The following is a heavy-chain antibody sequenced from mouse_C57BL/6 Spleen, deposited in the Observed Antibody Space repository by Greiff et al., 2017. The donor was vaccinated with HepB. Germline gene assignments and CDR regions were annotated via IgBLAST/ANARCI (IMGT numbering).Heavy chain of an antibody. CDR3: ARCPNYYGSRGPLDY. V-gene: IGHV1-69*01. CDR1: GYTFTSYW. Sequence: QVQLQQPGAELVMPGASVKLSCKASGYTFTSYWMHWVKQRPGQGLEWIGEIDPSDSYTNYNQKFKGKSTLTVDKSSSTAYMQLSSLTSEDSAVYYCARCPNYYGSRGPLDYWGQGTTLTVSS. J-gene: IGHJ2*01. D-gene: IGHD1-1*01. CDR2: IDPSDSYT.